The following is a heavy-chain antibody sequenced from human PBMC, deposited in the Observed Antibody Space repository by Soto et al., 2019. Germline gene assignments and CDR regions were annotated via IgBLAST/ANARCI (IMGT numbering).Heavy chain of an antibody. V-gene: IGHV1-69*02. D-gene: IGHD3-16*02. CDR2: IIPILGIA. CDR1: GGTFSSYT. Sequence: QVQLVQSGAEVKKPGSSVKVSCKASGGTFSSYTISWVRQAPGQGLEWMGRIIPILGIANYAQKFQGRVTITADKYTSTAYMELSSLRSEDTAVYYCARQFGGVIVRSVAAFDIWGQGTMVTVSS. J-gene: IGHJ3*02. CDR3: ARQFGGVIVRSVAAFDI.